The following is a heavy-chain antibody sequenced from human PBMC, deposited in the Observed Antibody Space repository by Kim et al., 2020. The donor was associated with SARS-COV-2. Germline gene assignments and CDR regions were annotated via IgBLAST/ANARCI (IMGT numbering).Heavy chain of an antibody. Sequence: YDPSLKCRVTISVDTSKTQFSLKLSSVTAADTAVYYCARGLRGERVTFGYWGQGTLVTVSS. J-gene: IGHJ4*02. CDR3: ARGLRGERVTFGY. D-gene: IGHD3-16*01. V-gene: IGHV4-34*01.